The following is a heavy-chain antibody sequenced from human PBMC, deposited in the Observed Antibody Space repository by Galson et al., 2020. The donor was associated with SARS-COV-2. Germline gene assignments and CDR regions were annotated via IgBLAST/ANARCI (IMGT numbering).Heavy chain of an antibody. V-gene: IGHV3-30*18. CDR1: GFTFSSYG. Sequence: GESLKISCAASGFTFSSYGMHWVRRAPGKGLEWVAVISYDGSNKYYADSVQGRFTISGDNSKNTLYLQMNSLKAEDTAVYYCAKDRSDGLDYDVWDYYDGMDVWGQGTTVTVS. CDR2: ISYDGSNK. D-gene: IGHD3-3*01. CDR3: AKDRSDGLDYDVWDYYDGMDV. J-gene: IGHJ6*02.